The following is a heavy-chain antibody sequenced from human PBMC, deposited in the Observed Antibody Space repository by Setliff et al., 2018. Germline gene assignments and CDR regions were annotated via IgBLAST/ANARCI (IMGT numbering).Heavy chain of an antibody. CDR2: INPDNGNR. V-gene: IGHV1-3*01. J-gene: IGHJ3*02. Sequence: ASVKVSCKASGFTLTSYPIHWVRQAPGQRLEWMGWINPDNGNRKYSQRFQGRVTITRDTSASTVFLELSTLRSEDTAVYYCTRDFLGATDSFDIWGQGTMVTVSS. CDR1: GFTLTSYP. CDR3: TRDFLGATDSFDI. D-gene: IGHD3-3*01.